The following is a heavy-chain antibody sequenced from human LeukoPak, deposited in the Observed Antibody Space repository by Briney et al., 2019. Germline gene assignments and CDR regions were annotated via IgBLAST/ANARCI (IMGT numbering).Heavy chain of an antibody. Sequence: GGSLRLSCAASGFTFSSYSMNWVRQAPGKGLEWVSYISSSSSTIYYADSVKGRFTISRDNAKNSLYLQMNSLRAEDTAVYYCARDGPHQIYIYSSGWYLDYWGREPWSPSPQ. CDR2: ISSSSSTI. CDR3: ARDGPHQIYIYSSGWYLDY. CDR1: GFTFSSYS. D-gene: IGHD6-19*01. V-gene: IGHV3-48*01. J-gene: IGHJ4*02.